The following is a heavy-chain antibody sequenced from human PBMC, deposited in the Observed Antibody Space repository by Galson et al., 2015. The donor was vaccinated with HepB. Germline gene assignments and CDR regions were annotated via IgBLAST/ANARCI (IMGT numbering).Heavy chain of an antibody. CDR3: ARWSLAFDF. J-gene: IGHJ3*01. V-gene: IGHV3-7*01. CDR1: GFRFADHA. Sequence: SLRLSCATSGFRFADHAMHWVRQAPGKGLEWVAYINQDGGARFYVDSVRGRFTISRDNADNLLYLQMNSLRVEDTAVYYCARWSLAFDFWGQGTMLTVSS. CDR2: INQDGGAR.